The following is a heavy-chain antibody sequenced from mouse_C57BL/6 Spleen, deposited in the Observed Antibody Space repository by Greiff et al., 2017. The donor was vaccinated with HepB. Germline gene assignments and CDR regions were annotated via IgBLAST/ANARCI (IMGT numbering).Heavy chain of an antibody. CDR3: ARMTVVGPYYAMDY. J-gene: IGHJ4*01. CDR2: IWWDDDK. CDR1: GFSLSTFGMG. Sequence: QVTLKVCGPGILQPSQTLSLTCSFSGFSLSTFGMGVGWIRQPSGKGLEWLAHIWWDDDKYYNPALKSRLTISKDTSKNQVFLKIANVDTADTATYYCARMTVVGPYYAMDYWGQGTSVTVSS. D-gene: IGHD1-1*01. V-gene: IGHV8-8*01.